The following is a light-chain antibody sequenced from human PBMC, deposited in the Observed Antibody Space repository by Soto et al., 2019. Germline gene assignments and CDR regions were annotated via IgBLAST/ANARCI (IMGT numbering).Light chain of an antibody. CDR1: HHISDY. CDR3: LQYDTVPRL. J-gene: IGKJ4*01. V-gene: IGKV1-33*01. CDR2: DAS. Sequence: DIQMTQSPSSLSASVGDRVTITCQASHHISDYLNWYQQKPGKAPKLLIYDASNLQTGVPVRFRGSGSGKHFTLTITSLQPEDAATYYCLQYDTVPRLFGGGTKVEIK.